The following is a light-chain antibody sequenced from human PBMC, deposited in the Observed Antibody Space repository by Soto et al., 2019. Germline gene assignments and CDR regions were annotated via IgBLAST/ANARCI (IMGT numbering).Light chain of an antibody. J-gene: IGKJ5*01. CDR2: DAS. CDR3: QQYIRRPLS. CDR1: QDVTNS. V-gene: IGKV3-15*01. Sequence: ILMKQSPASLALSPGEGVNLSCRAAQDVTNSVAGYKQKSGQAHRLLIEDASARASGVSAMCSGSGSGTDFTLTSSGLQAEDFAVYFCQQYIRRPLSFGQGTRLEI.